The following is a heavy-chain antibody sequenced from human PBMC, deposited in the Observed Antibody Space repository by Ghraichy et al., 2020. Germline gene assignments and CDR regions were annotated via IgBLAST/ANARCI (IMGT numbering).Heavy chain of an antibody. CDR2: IYYSGST. V-gene: IGHV4-39*01. Sequence: SETLSLTCTVSGGSISSRSYYWGWIRQPPGKVLEWIGCIYYSGSTYYNPSLKSRVTISVDTSKNQFSLKLSSVTAADTAVYYCATGVLDYGMDVWGQGTTVTVSS. D-gene: IGHD3-3*01. CDR1: GGSISSRSYY. CDR3: ATGVLDYGMDV. J-gene: IGHJ6*02.